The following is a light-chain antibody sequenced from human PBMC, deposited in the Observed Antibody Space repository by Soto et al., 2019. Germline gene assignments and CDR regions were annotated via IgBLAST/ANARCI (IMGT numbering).Light chain of an antibody. CDR1: SRDVAVYSY. CDR3: SSYAGSYTWI. CDR2: DVT. J-gene: IGLJ1*01. V-gene: IGLV2-11*01. Sequence: SALTQPRSVSGSPGQSVTVSCTGTSRDVAVYSYVPWFQQHPGKAPQLLIYDVTKRPSGVPDRFSGSKSGNTAALTISGLQAEDEAEYFCSSYAGSYTWIFGSGTKVTVL.